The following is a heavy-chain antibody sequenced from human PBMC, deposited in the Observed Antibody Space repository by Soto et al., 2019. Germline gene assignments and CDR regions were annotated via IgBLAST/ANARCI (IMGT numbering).Heavy chain of an antibody. CDR1: GYTLTELS. D-gene: IGHD3-10*01. J-gene: IGHJ4*02. V-gene: IGHV1-24*01. Sequence: GASGKVSCKVSGYTLTELSMHWVRQAPGKGLEWMGGFDPEDGETIYAQKFQGRVTMTEDTSTDTAYMELSSLRSEDTAVYYCATQIWPVYGSGSYWISDYWGQGTLVTVSS. CDR3: ATQIWPVYGSGSYWISDY. CDR2: FDPEDGET.